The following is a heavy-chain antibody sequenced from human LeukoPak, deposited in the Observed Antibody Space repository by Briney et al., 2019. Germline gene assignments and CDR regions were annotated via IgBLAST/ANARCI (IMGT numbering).Heavy chain of an antibody. Sequence: PSDPLTPPCTVSGDSIRGYYWSWLRQPPGKGLEWIAYIYSSGRTNYNPSLKSRVTISVDTSKNQFSLKLSSVTAADTAVYYCAIDRIGGSESDYWGQGILVTVSS. V-gene: IGHV4-59*01. J-gene: IGHJ4*02. CDR1: GDSIRGYY. CDR2: IYSSGRT. CDR3: AIDRIGGSESDY. D-gene: IGHD3-16*01.